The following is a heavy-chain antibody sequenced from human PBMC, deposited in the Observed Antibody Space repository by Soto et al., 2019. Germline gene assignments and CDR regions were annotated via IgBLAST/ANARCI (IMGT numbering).Heavy chain of an antibody. Sequence: QVQLVESGGGVVQPGRSLRLSCAASGFTFSSYGMHWVRQAPGKGLEWVAVIWDDGSNTYYADSEKGRFTISRDNSKNTLYLQMNSLRAEDTAVYYCARWCIAAGDYWGQGTLVTVSS. V-gene: IGHV3-33*01. CDR2: IWDDGSNT. CDR3: ARWCIAAGDY. J-gene: IGHJ4*02. CDR1: GFTFSSYG. D-gene: IGHD6-13*01.